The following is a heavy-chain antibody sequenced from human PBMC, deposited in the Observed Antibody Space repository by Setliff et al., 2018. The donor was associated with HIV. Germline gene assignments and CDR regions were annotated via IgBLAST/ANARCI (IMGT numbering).Heavy chain of an antibody. D-gene: IGHD3-22*01. CDR3: ARDVGSHYDSREYYFDY. CDR2: IYYSGRT. Sequence: SETLSLTCTVSGDSISSYSWSWIRQPPGKGLEWIGHIYYSGRTNYNPSLKSRVTISVDTSKNQFSLKMSSVTAADTAVYYCARDVGSHYDSREYYFDYWGQGTLVTVSS. CDR1: GDSISSYS. J-gene: IGHJ4*02. V-gene: IGHV4-59*01.